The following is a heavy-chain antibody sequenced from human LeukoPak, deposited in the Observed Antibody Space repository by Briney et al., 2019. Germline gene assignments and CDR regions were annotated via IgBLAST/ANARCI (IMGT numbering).Heavy chain of an antibody. CDR2: IYSGGST. CDR3: ARGDYDILTGFSTYYYYGMDV. CDR1: GFTVSSNY. Sequence: PGGSLRPSCAASGFTVSSNYMSWVRQAPGKGLEWVSVIYSGGSTYYADSVKGRFTISRDNSKNTLYLQMNSLRAEDAAVYYCARGDYDILTGFSTYYYYGMDVWGQGTTVTVSS. J-gene: IGHJ6*02. D-gene: IGHD3-9*01. V-gene: IGHV3-53*01.